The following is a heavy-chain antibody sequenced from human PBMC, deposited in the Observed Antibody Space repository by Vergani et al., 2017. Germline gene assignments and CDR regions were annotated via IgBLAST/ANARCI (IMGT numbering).Heavy chain of an antibody. CDR1: GGSISRGGYY. CDR3: ARDRAGTDSSGYYYSGAFDI. D-gene: IGHD3-22*01. Sequence: QVQLQESGPGLVKPSQTLSLTCTVSGGSISRGGYYWSWIRQHPGKGLEWIGYIYYSGSTYYNPSLKSRVTIAVDTSKNQFSLKLSSVTAADTAVYYCARDRAGTDSSGYYYSGAFDIWGQGTMVTVSS. V-gene: IGHV4-31*03. J-gene: IGHJ3*02. CDR2: IYYSGST.